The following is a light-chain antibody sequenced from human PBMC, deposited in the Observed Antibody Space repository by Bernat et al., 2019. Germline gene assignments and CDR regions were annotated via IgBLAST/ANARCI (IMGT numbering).Light chain of an antibody. J-gene: IGLJ3*02. CDR2: DVN. V-gene: IGLV2-14*01. CDR1: TSDIGGYKY. Sequence: QSALTQPASVSGSLGQSITISCTGTTSDIGGYKYVSWYQKYPGKAPKLMIFDVNNRPSGVSNRFSGSKSGNTASLIISGLQAEDEADYYCSSYTRSNTLVFGGGTKLTVL. CDR3: SSYTRSNTLV.